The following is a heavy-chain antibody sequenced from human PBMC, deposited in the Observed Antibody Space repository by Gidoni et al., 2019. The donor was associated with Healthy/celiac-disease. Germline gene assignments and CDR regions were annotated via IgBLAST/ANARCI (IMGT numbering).Heavy chain of an antibody. V-gene: IGHV3-49*03. Sequence: EVQLVESGGGLVQPGRSLRLSCTASGFTFGAYAMSWFRQAPGKGLEWVGFIRSKAYGGTTEYAASVKGRFNISRDDSKSIAYLQMNSLKTEDTAVYYCTRDGIAVAGLAFFFFDYWGQGTLVTVSS. CDR1: GFTFGAYA. J-gene: IGHJ4*02. D-gene: IGHD6-19*01. CDR3: TRDGIAVAGLAFFFFDY. CDR2: IRSKAYGGTT.